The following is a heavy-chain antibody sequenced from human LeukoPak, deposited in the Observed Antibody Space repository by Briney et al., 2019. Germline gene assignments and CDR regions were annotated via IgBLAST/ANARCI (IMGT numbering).Heavy chain of an antibody. D-gene: IGHD6-19*01. CDR3: AKVGGRIAVAGANDY. CDR2: ISGSGGST. V-gene: IGHV3-23*01. J-gene: IGHJ4*02. CDR1: GYTFSSYA. Sequence: GGSLRLSCAASGYTFSSYAMSWVRQAPGKGLEWVSAISGSGGSTYYADSVKGRFTISRDNSKNTLYLQMNSLRAEDTAVYYCAKVGGRIAVAGANDYWGQGTLVTVSS.